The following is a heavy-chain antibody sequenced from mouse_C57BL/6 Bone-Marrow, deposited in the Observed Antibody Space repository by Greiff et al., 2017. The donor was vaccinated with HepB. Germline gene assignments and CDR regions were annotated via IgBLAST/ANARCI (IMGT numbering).Heavy chain of an antibody. V-gene: IGHV5-4*01. Sequence: EVQWVESGGGLVKPGGSLKLSCAASGFTFSSYAMSWVRQTPEKRLEWVATISDGGSYTYYPDNVKGRFTISRDNAKNNLYLQMSHLKSEDTAMYYCARDPSYYDYDRYYAMDYWGQGTSVTVSS. CDR1: GFTFSSYA. J-gene: IGHJ4*01. D-gene: IGHD2-4*01. CDR3: ARDPSYYDYDRYYAMDY. CDR2: ISDGGSYT.